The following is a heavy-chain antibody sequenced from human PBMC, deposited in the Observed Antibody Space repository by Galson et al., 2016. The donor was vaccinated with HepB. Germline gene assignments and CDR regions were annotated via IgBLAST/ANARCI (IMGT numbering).Heavy chain of an antibody. CDR1: GVSISSGGYS. J-gene: IGHJ6*02. D-gene: IGHD6-13*01. Sequence: TLSLTCAVSGVSISSGGYSNTWIRQPPGKGLEWIGHIYNTGSTLYNPSPKSRVTISVDRSRNQFSLTLNSVTAADTAVYYCARGGNYHYGVAVRGQGITVTVSS. CDR2: IYNTGST. CDR3: ARGGNYHYGVAV. V-gene: IGHV4-30-2*01.